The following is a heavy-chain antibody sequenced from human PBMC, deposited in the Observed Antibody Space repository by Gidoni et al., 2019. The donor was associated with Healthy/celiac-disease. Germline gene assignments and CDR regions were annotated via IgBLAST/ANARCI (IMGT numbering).Heavy chain of an antibody. V-gene: IGHV2-70*13. CDR3: ERRPGSVRYYGLDV. D-gene: IGHD3-10*01. CDR2: IDWDDDK. J-gene: IGHJ6*02. CDR1: STRGMS. Sequence: STRGMSVSWIRQPPGKAVEWLALIDWDDDKYYNTSLKTRLTISNATSKKEVVHTMTNMDPLDTAKYYCERRPGSVRYYGLDVWGQGTTVTVSS.